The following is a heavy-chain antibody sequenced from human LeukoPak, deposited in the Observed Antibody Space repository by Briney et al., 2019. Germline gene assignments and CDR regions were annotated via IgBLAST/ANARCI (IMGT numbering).Heavy chain of an antibody. CDR2: INPNSGGT. CDR3: ARDRSIVGATGGAFDI. D-gene: IGHD1-26*01. Sequence: ASVKVSCKASGYTFTGYYMHWVRQAPGQGLEWMGWINPNSGGTNYAQKFQGRVTITADESTSTAYMELSSLRSEDTAVYYCARDRSIVGATGGAFDIWGQGTMVTVSS. J-gene: IGHJ3*02. CDR1: GYTFTGYY. V-gene: IGHV1-2*02.